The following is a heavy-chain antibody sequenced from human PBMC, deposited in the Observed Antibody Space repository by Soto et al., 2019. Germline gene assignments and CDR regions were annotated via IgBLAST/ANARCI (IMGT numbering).Heavy chain of an antibody. CDR1: GGSISSSNW. D-gene: IGHD3-22*01. CDR2: IYHSGST. Sequence: QVQLQESGPGLVKPSGTLSLTCAVSGGSISSSNWWSWVRQPPGKGLEWIGEIYHSGSTNYNPSLKGRIHLTGRQVKKPFPLEVSSVDAADTAGDYRARVGSPGKGESYCYGADDHWGQGTLGTVLS. J-gene: IGHJ4*02. CDR3: ARVGSPGKGESYCYGADDH. V-gene: IGHV4-4*02.